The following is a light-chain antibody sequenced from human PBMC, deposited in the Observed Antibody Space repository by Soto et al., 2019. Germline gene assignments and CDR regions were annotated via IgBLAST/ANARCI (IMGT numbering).Light chain of an antibody. Sequence: QSVLTQPASVSGSPGQSITISCTGTSSDVGGYNYVSWYQQNPGKAPKLMIYDVNNRPSGVSYRFSGSKSGNTASLTISGLQPEDEADYYCSSYTSSSTRVFGTGTKLTVL. CDR1: SSDVGGYNY. CDR2: DVN. V-gene: IGLV2-14*01. CDR3: SSYTSSSTRV. J-gene: IGLJ1*01.